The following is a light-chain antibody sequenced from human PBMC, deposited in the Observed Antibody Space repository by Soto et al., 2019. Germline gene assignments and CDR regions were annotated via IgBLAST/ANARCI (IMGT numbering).Light chain of an antibody. J-gene: IGKJ5*01. Sequence: VLTQSPVTLSLSPWERASLSWRASQSVSSNYFAWYQQKPGQAPRLLIYGVSSRATGIPDRFSGSGSGTDFTLTISRLEPEDFAVYYCQHSANPPITFGEGTRLEIK. CDR2: GVS. CDR1: QSVSSNY. V-gene: IGKV3-20*01. CDR3: QHSANPPIT.